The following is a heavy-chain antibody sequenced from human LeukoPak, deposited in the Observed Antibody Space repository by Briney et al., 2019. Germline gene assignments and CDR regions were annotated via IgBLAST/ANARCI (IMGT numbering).Heavy chain of an antibody. Sequence: SVKVSCKASGGTFSNYAISWVRQAPGQGLEWMGGIIPIFGTANYAQKFQDRVTITADKSTSTAYMELSSLRSEDTAVYYCARVVGLTGYSSTWYSGYYYYMDVWGKGTTVTVSS. CDR2: IIPIFGTA. D-gene: IGHD6-13*01. J-gene: IGHJ6*03. CDR3: ARVVGLTGYSSTWYSGYYYYMDV. V-gene: IGHV1-69*06. CDR1: GGTFSNYA.